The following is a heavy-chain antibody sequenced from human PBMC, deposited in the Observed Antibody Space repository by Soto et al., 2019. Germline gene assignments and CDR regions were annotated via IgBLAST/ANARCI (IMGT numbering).Heavy chain of an antibody. D-gene: IGHD1-26*01. J-gene: IGHJ4*02. CDR2: ISGSGGST. V-gene: IGHV3-23*01. CDR3: AKVSWELLSGDYFDY. CDR1: GFTFSSYA. Sequence: PGGSLRLSCAASGFTFSSYAMSWVRQAPGKGLEWVSAISGSGGSTYYADSVKGRFTISRDNSKNTLYLQMNSLRAEDTAVYYCAKVSWELLSGDYFDYWGQGTLVTVSS.